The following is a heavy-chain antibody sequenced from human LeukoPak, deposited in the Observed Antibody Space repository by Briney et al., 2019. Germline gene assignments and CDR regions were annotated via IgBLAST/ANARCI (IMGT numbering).Heavy chain of an antibody. Sequence: SETLSLACTVSGGSISSYYWSWIRQPPGKGLEWIGYIYYSGSTNYNPSLKSRVTISVDTSKNQFSLKLSSVTAADTAVYYCARGQWLVDYWGQGTLVTVSS. CDR3: ARGQWLVDY. V-gene: IGHV4-59*01. D-gene: IGHD6-19*01. CDR1: GGSISSYY. J-gene: IGHJ4*02. CDR2: IYYSGST.